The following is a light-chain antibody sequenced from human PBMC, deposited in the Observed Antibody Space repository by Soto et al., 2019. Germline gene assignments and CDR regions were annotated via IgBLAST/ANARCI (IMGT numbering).Light chain of an antibody. Sequence: QSVLTQPPSASGSPGQSVTISCTGTSSDVGGYNYVSWYQQHPGKAPKLMIYEVSKRPSGVPDRLSGSKSGNTASLTVSGLQAEDEADYYCSLYAGSNNYVFGTGTKVTVL. CDR2: EVS. V-gene: IGLV2-8*01. CDR3: SLYAGSNNYV. J-gene: IGLJ1*01. CDR1: SSDVGGYNY.